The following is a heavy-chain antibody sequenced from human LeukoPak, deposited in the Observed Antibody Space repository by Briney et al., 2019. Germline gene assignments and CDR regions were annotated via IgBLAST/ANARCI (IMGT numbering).Heavy chain of an antibody. CDR1: GGTFSSYA. CDR3: ARGDYGGNSNWSYGMDV. V-gene: IGHV1-69*05. Sequence: ASVKVSCKASGGTFSSYAISWVRQAPGQGLEWMGGIIPIFGTANYAQKFQGRVTITTDESTSTAYMELSSLRSEDTAVYYCARGDYGGNSNWSYGMDVWGQGTTVTVSS. D-gene: IGHD4-23*01. CDR2: IIPIFGTA. J-gene: IGHJ6*02.